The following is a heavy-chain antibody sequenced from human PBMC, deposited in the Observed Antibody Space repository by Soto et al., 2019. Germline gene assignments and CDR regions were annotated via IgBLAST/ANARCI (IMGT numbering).Heavy chain of an antibody. CDR2: MNPNNGNT. CDR3: ARVPRGFWSDNWFDP. Sequence: QVQLVQSGAEVKKPGASVKVSCKASGYNFSTYDINWVRQATGQGLGWMGWMNPNNGNTGYAQKFQGRVTMTRNTAMSTAYMELSSLRSDDTAVYYCARVPRGFWSDNWFDPWGQGTLITVSS. D-gene: IGHD3-3*01. V-gene: IGHV1-8*01. J-gene: IGHJ5*02. CDR1: GYNFSTYD.